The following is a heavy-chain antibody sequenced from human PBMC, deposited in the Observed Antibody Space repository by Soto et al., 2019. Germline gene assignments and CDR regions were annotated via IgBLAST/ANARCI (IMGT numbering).Heavy chain of an antibody. CDR1: GFSFTTTGVG. CDR3: AHTAGGYCSRGSCYLDH. D-gene: IGHD2-15*01. CDR2: VYWDDDR. V-gene: IGHV2-5*02. Sequence: QITLKEAGPTLVETTQTLTLTCTFSGFSFTTTGVGVGWIRQPPGKALEWLALVYWDDDRRYIPSLRSRLTVTQATAKNQVFLTMTNLDPVDTATYYCAHTAGGYCSRGSCYLDHCGQGTVYTVSS. J-gene: IGHJ4*02.